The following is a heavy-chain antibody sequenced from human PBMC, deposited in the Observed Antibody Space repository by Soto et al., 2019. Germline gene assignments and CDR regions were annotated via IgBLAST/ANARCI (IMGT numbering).Heavy chain of an antibody. J-gene: IGHJ4*02. Sequence: GESLKISCKGSGYSFTSYWIGWVRQMXGKGLEWMGIIYPGDSDTRYSPSFQGQVTISADKSISTAYLQWSSLRAEDTAVYYCARGVVAATLSFGAPGYYFDYWGQGTLVTVSS. CDR2: IYPGDSDT. V-gene: IGHV5-51*01. D-gene: IGHD2-15*01. CDR1: GYSFTSYW. CDR3: ARGVVAATLSFGAPGYYFDY.